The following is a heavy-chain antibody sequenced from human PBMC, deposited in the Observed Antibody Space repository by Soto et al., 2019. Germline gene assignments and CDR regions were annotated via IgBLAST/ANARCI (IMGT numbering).Heavy chain of an antibody. Sequence: VQLVQSGAEVKKSGASVKVSCKASGYTFRDYGISWVRQAPGQGLEWMGWISAFNGNTNYTKKFQDRVTVTTDTSTNTAYMELRSLRSDDTAVYYCARDQQWLVPVPLNVDFWGPGTPVIVS. CDR3: ARDQQWLVPVPLNVDF. CDR2: ISAFNGNT. D-gene: IGHD6-19*01. V-gene: IGHV1-18*01. CDR1: GYTFRDYG. J-gene: IGHJ4*02.